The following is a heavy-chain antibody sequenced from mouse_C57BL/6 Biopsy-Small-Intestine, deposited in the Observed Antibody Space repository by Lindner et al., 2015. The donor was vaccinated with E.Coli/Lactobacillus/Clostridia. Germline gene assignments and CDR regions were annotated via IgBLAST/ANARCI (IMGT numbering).Heavy chain of an antibody. V-gene: IGHV10-1*01. J-gene: IGHJ1*03. Sequence: VQLQESGGGLVQPKGSLKLPCAASGFSFNTYAMNWVRQAPGKGLEWVARIRSKSNNYATYYADSVKDRFTISRDDSESMLYLQMNNLKTEDTAMYYCVRQGYDYGYWYFDVWGTGTTVTVSS. D-gene: IGHD2-4*01. CDR3: VRQGYDYGYWYFDV. CDR1: GFSFNTYA. CDR2: IRSKSNNYAT.